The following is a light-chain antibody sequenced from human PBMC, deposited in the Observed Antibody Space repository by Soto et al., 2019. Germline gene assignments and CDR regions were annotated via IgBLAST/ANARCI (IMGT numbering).Light chain of an antibody. Sequence: EIVLTQSPATLSLSPGERATLSCRASQGGSSHLAWYPQKPGQAPRLLIYDASTRATGIPARFSGSGSGTDFTLTITSLEPEDFAVYYCQQRSNWPPITFGQGTRLEIK. J-gene: IGKJ5*01. CDR2: DAS. CDR3: QQRSNWPPIT. V-gene: IGKV3-11*01. CDR1: QGGSSH.